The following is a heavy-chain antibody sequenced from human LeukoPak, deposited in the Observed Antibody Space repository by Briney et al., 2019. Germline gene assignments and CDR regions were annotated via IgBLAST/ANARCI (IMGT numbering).Heavy chain of an antibody. D-gene: IGHD6-13*01. J-gene: IGHJ4*02. CDR3: ARGGSSSWYRYYFDY. Sequence: GGSLRLSCAASGFTFSGYEMNWVRQAPGKGLEWVSYIIGRGSTIYYADSVKGRFTISRDNAKNLLYLQMNSLRAEDTAVYYCARGGSSSWYRYYFDYWGQGTLVTVSS. CDR1: GFTFSGYE. V-gene: IGHV3-48*03. CDR2: IIGRGSTI.